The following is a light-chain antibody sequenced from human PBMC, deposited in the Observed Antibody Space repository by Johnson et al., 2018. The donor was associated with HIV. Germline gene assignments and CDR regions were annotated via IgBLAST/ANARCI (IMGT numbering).Light chain of an antibody. CDR3: GTWDSSLVAWV. Sequence: QSVLTQPPSVSAAPGQKVTISCSGSSSNIGNNYVSWYQQLPGTAPKLLIYDNDKRPSGIPDRISGSKSGTSATLDITGLQTGDEADYYCGTWDSSLVAWVFGTGTKVTVL. J-gene: IGLJ1*01. CDR2: DND. CDR1: SSNIGNNY. V-gene: IGLV1-51*01.